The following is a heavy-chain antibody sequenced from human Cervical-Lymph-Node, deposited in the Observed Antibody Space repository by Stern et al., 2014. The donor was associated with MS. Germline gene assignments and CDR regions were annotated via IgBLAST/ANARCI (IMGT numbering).Heavy chain of an antibody. Sequence: VQLVESGAEVKEPGSSVKVSCKASGGTFSDYAINWVRQAPGQGLEWMGRIIPIIGEADYAENFQGRVTITADKITTTAYMEVSSLRSDDTAVYYCARNDCSNDICQAFDHWGQGTLVTVSS. CDR3: ARNDCSNDICQAFDH. V-gene: IGHV1-69*04. J-gene: IGHJ4*02. CDR2: IIPIIGEA. CDR1: GGTFSDYA. D-gene: IGHD2-8*01.